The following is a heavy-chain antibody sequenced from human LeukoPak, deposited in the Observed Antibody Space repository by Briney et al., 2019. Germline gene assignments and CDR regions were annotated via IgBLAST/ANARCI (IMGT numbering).Heavy chain of an antibody. D-gene: IGHD3-10*01. V-gene: IGHV4-34*01. CDR3: ASGYFGC. J-gene: IGHJ4*02. CDR1: GGSFSGYY. Sequence: SETLSLTCAVYGGSFSGYYWSWIRQPPGKGLEWIGEINHSGSTNYNPSLKSRVTISVDTSKNQFSLKLSSVTAADTAVYYCASGYFGCWGQGTLVTVSS. CDR2: INHSGST.